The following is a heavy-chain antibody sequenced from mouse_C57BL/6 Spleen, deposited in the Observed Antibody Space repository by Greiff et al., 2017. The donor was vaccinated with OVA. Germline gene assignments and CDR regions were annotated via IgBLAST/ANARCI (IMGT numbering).Heavy chain of an antibody. J-gene: IGHJ2*01. V-gene: IGHV1-9*01. CDR1: GYTFTGYW. Sequence: QVQLQQSGAELMKPGASVKLSCKATGYTFTGYWIEWVKQRPGHGLEWIGEILPGSGSTNYNEKFKGKATFTADTSSNTAYMQLSSLTTEDSAIYYCARSDPYYYGSSYYFDYWGQGTTLTVSS. CDR2: ILPGSGST. CDR3: ARSDPYYYGSSYYFDY. D-gene: IGHD1-1*01.